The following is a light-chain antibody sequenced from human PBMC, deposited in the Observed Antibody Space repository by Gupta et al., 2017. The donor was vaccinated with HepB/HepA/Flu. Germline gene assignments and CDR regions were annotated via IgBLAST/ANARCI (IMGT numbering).Light chain of an antibody. CDR1: QSLLQSNGYNY. CDR3: KQELQTPRP. CDR2: VGS. V-gene: IGKV2-28*01. J-gene: IGKJ1*01. Sequence: DIVMTQSALSLPVTRGEPASISCRSNQSLLQSNGYNYLDWYLQRPGQAPQLLIYVGSKRASGVPDRFSGSGYGTDFTLKISRGEADDVDVYYCKQELQTPRPLGQGTKVEIK.